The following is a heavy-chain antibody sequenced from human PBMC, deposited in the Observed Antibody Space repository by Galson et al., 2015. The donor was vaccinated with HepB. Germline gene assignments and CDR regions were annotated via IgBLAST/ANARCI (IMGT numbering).Heavy chain of an antibody. J-gene: IGHJ4*02. CDR2: ISTDGYST. V-gene: IGHV3-23*01. CDR1: GFTFSSYA. CDR3: AKAQGQWFGEGYSDY. D-gene: IGHD3-10*01. Sequence: SLRLSCAGSGFTFSSYAMSWVRQAPGKGLEWVSAISTDGYSTYYADSVKGRFTISRDNSKNTLYLQMNSLRAEDTAVYYCAKAQGQWFGEGYSDYWGQGTLVTVSS.